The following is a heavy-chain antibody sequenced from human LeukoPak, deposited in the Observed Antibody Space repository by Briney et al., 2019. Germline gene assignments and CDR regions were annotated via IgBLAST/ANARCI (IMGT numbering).Heavy chain of an antibody. CDR1: GGSITSGGYY. CDR2: IYYSGST. D-gene: IGHD2-2*01. CDR3: ARDARSTRLYYYYYMDV. V-gene: IGHV4-31*03. Sequence: SQTLSLTCTVSGGSITSGGYYWSWIRQLPGKGLEWIGYIYYSGSTYYNPSLKSRVTISIDTSKNQFSLKLSSVTAADTAVYYCARDARSTRLYYYYYMDVWGKGTTVTVSS. J-gene: IGHJ6*03.